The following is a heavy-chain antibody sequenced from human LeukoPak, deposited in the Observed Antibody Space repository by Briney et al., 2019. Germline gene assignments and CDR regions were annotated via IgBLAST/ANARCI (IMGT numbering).Heavy chain of an antibody. CDR1: GGSISSGDYY. D-gene: IGHD3-9*01. CDR3: AAAPYYDVLTGPLDN. Sequence: SETLSLTCTVSGGSISSGDYYWSWIRQPPGKGLEWIGYIHYSGTTHYNPSLKSRLTISVDTSRDQFSLEPNSVTAADTAVYYCAAAPYYDVLTGPLDNWGQGTLVTVSS. V-gene: IGHV4-30-4*01. CDR2: IHYSGTT. J-gene: IGHJ4*02.